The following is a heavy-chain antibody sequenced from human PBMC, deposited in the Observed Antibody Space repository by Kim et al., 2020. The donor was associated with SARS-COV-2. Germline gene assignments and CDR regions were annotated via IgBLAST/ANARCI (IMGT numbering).Heavy chain of an antibody. J-gene: IGHJ6*02. D-gene: IGHD5-12*01. CDR2: ISSSNNYM. V-gene: IGHV3-21*01. CDR1: GFTFSSYS. CDR3: ARDVAPSRYVSYYGMDV. Sequence: GGSLRLSCAASGFTFSSYSMNWVRQAPGKGLEWVSSISSSNNYMYYADSVKGRFTVSRDNAKNSLYLQMSSLRAEDAAVYYCARDVAPSRYVSYYGMDVWGQGTTVTVSS.